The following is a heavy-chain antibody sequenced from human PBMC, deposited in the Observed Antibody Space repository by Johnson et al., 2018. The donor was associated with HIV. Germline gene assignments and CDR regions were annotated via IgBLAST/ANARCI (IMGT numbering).Heavy chain of an antibody. D-gene: IGHD3-9*01. CDR1: GFTFSYYG. J-gene: IGHJ3*02. CDR2: IRYDGDNK. Sequence: QVQLVESGGGVVQPGGSLRLSCAAFGFTFSYYGMHWVRQAPGKGLEWVAFIRYDGDNKYYGDSVKGRFTISRDNSKNTLYLQMNSLRVEDTAVYYCASEIVYDILTGAFDIWGQGTMVTVSS. CDR3: ASEIVYDILTGAFDI. V-gene: IGHV3-30*02.